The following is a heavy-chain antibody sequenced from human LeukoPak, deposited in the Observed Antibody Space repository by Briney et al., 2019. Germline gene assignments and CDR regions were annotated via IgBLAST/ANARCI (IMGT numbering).Heavy chain of an antibody. J-gene: IGHJ4*02. CDR2: IGDRSSDT. V-gene: IGHV1-2*02. D-gene: IGHD2-21*02. Sequence: ASVKVSCKASGYTFTDYYMHWVRPTPGQGLEWMGWIGDRSSDTDYGKKVQGKVTMTRDTSTTTAYMELSRLKSDDTAVYFCARGHEVTASFDYWGQGTMVTVSS. CDR1: GYTFTDYY. CDR3: ARGHEVTASFDY.